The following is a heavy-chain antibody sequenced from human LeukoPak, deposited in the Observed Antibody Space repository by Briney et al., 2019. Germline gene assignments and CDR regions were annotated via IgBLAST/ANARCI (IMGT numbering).Heavy chain of an antibody. CDR1: GFTIRDYV. V-gene: IGHV3-11*04. D-gene: IGHD6-13*01. Sequence: GGSLRLSCAASGFTIRDYVMSWVRQAPGKGLEWVSYIDPSGTALYYADSVKGRFTVSRDNGKNSLSLQLRSLRAEDTAVYYCARVRANWYEDYWGQGTLVTVSS. CDR3: ARVRANWYEDY. CDR2: IDPSGTAL. J-gene: IGHJ4*02.